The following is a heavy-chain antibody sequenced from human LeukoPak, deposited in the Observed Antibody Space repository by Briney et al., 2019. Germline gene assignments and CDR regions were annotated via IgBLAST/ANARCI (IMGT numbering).Heavy chain of an antibody. CDR3: AGDYYYDGMDV. CDR2: ISRNSGSI. J-gene: IGHJ6*02. Sequence: GGTLCLSCAVSGFTFYDYAMHWVRRAPGPGLEGGSGISRNSGSIAYADSVKGRFTISRDNAKNSLYLQMNSLRAEDTALYYCAGDYYYDGMDVWGQGTTVTVSS. CDR1: GFTFYDYA. V-gene: IGHV3-9*01.